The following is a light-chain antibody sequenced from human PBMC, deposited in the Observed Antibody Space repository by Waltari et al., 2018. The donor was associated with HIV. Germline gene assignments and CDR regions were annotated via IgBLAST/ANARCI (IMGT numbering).Light chain of an antibody. V-gene: IGLV3-21*04. CDR3: QVWDSSNEHVV. Sequence: SYVLTQPPSVSVAPGAAATISCGAWNIGGKSSHRYKQQPGQAPVLVTRYNSDRPSGITDRISGSNSGHTATLTITSVEAGDEATYYCQVWDSSNEHVVFGGGTELTVL. J-gene: IGLJ3*02. CDR1: NIGGKS. CDR2: YNS.